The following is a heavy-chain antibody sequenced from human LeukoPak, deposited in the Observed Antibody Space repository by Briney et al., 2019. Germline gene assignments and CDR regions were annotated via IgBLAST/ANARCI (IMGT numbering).Heavy chain of an antibody. CDR1: GGSISSGGYS. Sequence: SETLSPTCAVSGGSISSGGYSWSWIRQPPGKGLEWIGYIYHSGSTYYNPSLKSRVTISVDRSKNQFSLKLSSVTAADTAVYYCARSLGRDYFDYWGQGTLVTVSS. V-gene: IGHV4-30-2*01. D-gene: IGHD7-27*01. CDR3: ARSLGRDYFDY. CDR2: IYHSGST. J-gene: IGHJ4*02.